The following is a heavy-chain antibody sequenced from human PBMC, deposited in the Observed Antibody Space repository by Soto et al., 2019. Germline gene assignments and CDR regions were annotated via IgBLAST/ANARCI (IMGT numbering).Heavy chain of an antibody. CDR1: GFTFSSYA. CDR2: ISGSGGST. Sequence: GGSLRLSCAASGFTFSSYAMIWVRQAPEKGLEWDSAISGSGGSTYYADSVKGRFTISRDNSKNTLYLQMNSLRAEDTAVYYCAKEVPYYYGSGREALPYGMDVWGQGTTVTVSS. CDR3: AKEVPYYYGSGREALPYGMDV. D-gene: IGHD3-10*01. V-gene: IGHV3-23*01. J-gene: IGHJ6*02.